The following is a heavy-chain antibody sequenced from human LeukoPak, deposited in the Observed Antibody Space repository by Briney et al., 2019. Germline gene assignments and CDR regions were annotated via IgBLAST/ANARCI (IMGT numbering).Heavy chain of an antibody. CDR3: AKDHGPREPVRGVMVY. V-gene: IGHV3-30*02. CDR1: GFTFSSYG. Sequence: GGSLRLSCAASGFTFSSYGMHWVRQAPGKGLEWVAFIRYDGSNKYYADSVKGRFTISRDNSKNTLYLQMNSLRAEDTAVYYCAKDHGPREPVRGVMVYWGQGTLVTVSS. J-gene: IGHJ4*02. CDR2: IRYDGSNK. D-gene: IGHD3-10*02.